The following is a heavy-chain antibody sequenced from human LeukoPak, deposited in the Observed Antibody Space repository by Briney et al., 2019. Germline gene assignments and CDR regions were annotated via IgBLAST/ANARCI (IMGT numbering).Heavy chain of an antibody. J-gene: IGHJ4*02. V-gene: IGHV4-31*03. CDR2: IFDSGNI. D-gene: IGHD6-13*01. CDR3: ASSYSNSWYDY. Sequence: RTSETLSLTCTVSFASISSGGYYWTWIRQHPEKGLEWIGYIFDSGNIYYNPSLKSRLTISVDTSENQFSLKLTPVTAADTAIYYCASSYSNSWYDYWGQGILVTVSS. CDR1: FASISSGGYY.